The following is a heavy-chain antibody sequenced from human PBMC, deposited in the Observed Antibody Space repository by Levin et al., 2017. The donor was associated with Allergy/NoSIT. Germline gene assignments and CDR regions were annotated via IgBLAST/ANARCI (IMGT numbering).Heavy chain of an antibody. CDR3: TKDRGFKGDYGFSAMDV. Sequence: SLKISCAASGFIFDDNAMHWVRQPPGKGLEWVSSISWKSGTVDFADSVKGRFTISTDNAKNSLYLQMNGLRTDDTALYYCTKDRGFKGDYGFSAMDVWGQGTTVTVSS. D-gene: IGHD3-16*01. CDR2: ISWKSGTV. V-gene: IGHV3-9*01. CDR1: GFIFDDNA. J-gene: IGHJ6*02.